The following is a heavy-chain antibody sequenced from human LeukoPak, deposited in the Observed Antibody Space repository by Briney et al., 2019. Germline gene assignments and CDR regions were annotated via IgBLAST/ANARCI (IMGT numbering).Heavy chain of an antibody. V-gene: IGHV4-59*02. CDR1: GGSVSGYY. Sequence: PSETLSLTCVVSGGSVSGYYWGWIRQPPGRGLEWIGYVYYSGSTNYNPSFKSRITISVDTSRNQFSLQLSSATAADTAVYYCARVGGKAALGYWGQGTLVTVSS. CDR3: ARVGGKAALGY. J-gene: IGHJ4*02. D-gene: IGHD6-6*01. CDR2: VYYSGST.